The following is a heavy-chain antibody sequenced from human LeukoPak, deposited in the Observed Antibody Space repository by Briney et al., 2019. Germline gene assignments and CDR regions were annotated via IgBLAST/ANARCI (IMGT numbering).Heavy chain of an antibody. CDR3: ARDGADGPLYYYGMDV. D-gene: IGHD3-16*01. J-gene: IGHJ6*02. Sequence: PSQTLSLTCTGSGGSISSGSYYWRWIRQPAGKGLEWIGRIYTSGSTNYNPSLKSRVTISVDTSKNQFSLKLSSVTAADTAVYYCARDGADGPLYYYGMDVWGQGTTVTVSS. V-gene: IGHV4-61*02. CDR2: IYTSGST. CDR1: GGSISSGSYY.